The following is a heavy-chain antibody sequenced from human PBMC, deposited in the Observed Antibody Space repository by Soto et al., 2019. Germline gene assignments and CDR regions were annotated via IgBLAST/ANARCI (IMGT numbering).Heavy chain of an antibody. CDR3: ARSTGSYSYYGMDV. CDR1: GYTLTDYY. Sequence: ASVKVSCKGSGYTLTDYYMHWVRQTPGQGLEWMGWINPKNGDTNSAQKFRGRVTMTRDTSISTAYLELSSLRSDDTAVYYCARSTGSYSYYGMDVWGQGTTVTVSS. J-gene: IGHJ6*02. D-gene: IGHD1-26*01. V-gene: IGHV1-2*02. CDR2: INPKNGDT.